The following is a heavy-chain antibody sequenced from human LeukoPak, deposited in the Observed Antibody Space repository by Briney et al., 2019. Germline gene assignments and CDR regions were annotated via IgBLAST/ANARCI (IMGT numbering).Heavy chain of an antibody. CDR2: MNPNSGNT. D-gene: IGHD3-16*01. CDR1: GYTFTSYG. J-gene: IGHJ6*03. CDR3: ARQPAPTFSGAYYYCMDV. V-gene: IGHV1-8*03. Sequence: ASVKVSCKASGYTFTSYGISWVRQATGQGLEWMGWMNPNSGNTGYAQKFQGRVTITTDESTSTAYMELSSLRSEDTAVYYCARQPAPTFSGAYYYCMDVWGKGTTVTVSS.